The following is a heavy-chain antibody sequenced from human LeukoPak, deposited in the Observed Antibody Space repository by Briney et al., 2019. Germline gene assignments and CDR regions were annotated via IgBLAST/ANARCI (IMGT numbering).Heavy chain of an antibody. Sequence: PSETLSLTCTVSGASLTTYYWSWLRQPPGKGLEYIGQIHSSGSANYNPSHTSRVAMSLDASKNQFSLTVSSVTAADTAIYYCARDILDVGATHYFDYWGQGSLLTVSS. CDR3: ARDILDVGATHYFDY. CDR1: GASLTTYY. CDR2: IHSSGSA. V-gene: IGHV4-59*01. D-gene: IGHD1-26*01. J-gene: IGHJ4*02.